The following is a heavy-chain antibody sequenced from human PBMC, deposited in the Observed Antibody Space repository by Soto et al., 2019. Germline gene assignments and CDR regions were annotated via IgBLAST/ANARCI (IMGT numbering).Heavy chain of an antibody. V-gene: IGHV3-23*01. CDR3: ATGRGSWGSFDY. Sequence: TGGSLRLSCAASGFTFDHYAMSWVRQAPGKGLEWVSHISGSGDRTYYADSVQGRYTISRDSSKNTLYLQVNSLRVEDTAIYYCATGRGSWGSFDYWGQGALVTVSS. CDR2: ISGSGDRT. CDR1: GFTFDHYA. J-gene: IGHJ4*02. D-gene: IGHD6-13*01.